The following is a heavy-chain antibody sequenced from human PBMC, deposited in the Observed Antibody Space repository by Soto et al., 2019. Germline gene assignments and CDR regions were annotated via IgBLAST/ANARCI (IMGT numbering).Heavy chain of an antibody. CDR2: ISWNSGSI. CDR3: AKVRCDCSGGSCPYGMDV. Sequence: GGSLRLSCAASGFTFDDYAMHWVRQAPGKGLEWVSGISWNSGSIGYADSVKGRFTISRDNAKNSLYLQMNSLRAEDTALYYCAKVRCDCSGGSCPYGMDVWGQGTTVTVSS. CDR1: GFTFDDYA. V-gene: IGHV3-9*01. J-gene: IGHJ6*02. D-gene: IGHD2-15*01.